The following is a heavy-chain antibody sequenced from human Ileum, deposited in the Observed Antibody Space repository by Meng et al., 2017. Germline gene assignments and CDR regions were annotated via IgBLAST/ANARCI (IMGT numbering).Heavy chain of an antibody. J-gene: IGHJ4*02. D-gene: IGHD3-3*01. CDR1: GGSVSSNIAA. V-gene: IGHV6-1*02. Sequence: QVQLDQSGPGLVKPSQTLSRTWAVSGGSVSSNIAAWYWIRQSPLRGLEWLGRTYYRSKWYSEYAVSVKSRISITPDTSKNQFSLQMNSVTPEDTAVYYCASGSGSLDYWGPGTLVTVSS. CDR2: TYYRSKWYS. CDR3: ASGSGSLDY.